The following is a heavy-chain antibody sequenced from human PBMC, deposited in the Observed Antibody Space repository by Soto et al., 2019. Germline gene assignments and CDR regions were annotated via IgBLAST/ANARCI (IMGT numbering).Heavy chain of an antibody. V-gene: IGHV4-59*01. Sequence: PSEKLCLTCTVFGGSSSSYYWSWSRQPPGKGLECIGYIYYSGSTNYNPSLKSRVTISVDTSKNQFSLKLSSVTAADTAVYYCARVGLWQQPFDYWGQGTLVTVS. CDR1: GGSSSSYY. D-gene: IGHD6-13*01. CDR3: ARVGLWQQPFDY. J-gene: IGHJ4*02. CDR2: IYYSGST.